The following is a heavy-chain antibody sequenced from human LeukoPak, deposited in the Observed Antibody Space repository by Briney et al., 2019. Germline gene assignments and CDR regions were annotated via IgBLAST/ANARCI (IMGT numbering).Heavy chain of an antibody. CDR1: GFTVSTNY. J-gene: IGHJ4*02. Sequence: GGSLRLSCVVSGFTVSTNYMSWVRQAPGKGLEWVSAIYRGGDTYYAESVKGRFSISRDTSNNTIYLEMSGLRAEDTAVYYCAREDMKGSYTADWGQGTLVAVSS. CDR2: IYRGGDT. D-gene: IGHD1-26*01. CDR3: AREDMKGSYTAD. V-gene: IGHV3-53*01.